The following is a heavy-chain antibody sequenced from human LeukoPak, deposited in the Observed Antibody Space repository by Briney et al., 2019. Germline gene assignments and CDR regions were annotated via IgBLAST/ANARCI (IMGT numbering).Heavy chain of an antibody. CDR3: ARVVRDSGWYYFDY. V-gene: IGHV3-11*06. D-gene: IGHD6-19*01. CDR2: ISSSSSYT. CDR1: GFTFSDYY. Sequence: PGGSLRLSCAASGFTFSDYYMSWIRQAPGKGLEWVSYISSSSSYTNYADSVKGRFTISRDNAKNSLYLQMNSLRAEDTAVYYCARVVRDSGWYYFDYWGQGALVTVSS. J-gene: IGHJ4*02.